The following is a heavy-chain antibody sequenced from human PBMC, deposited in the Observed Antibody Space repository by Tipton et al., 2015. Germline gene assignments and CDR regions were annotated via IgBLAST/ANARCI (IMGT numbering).Heavy chain of an antibody. CDR3: ASFGVYDSSGCYYFDS. CDR2: IYYSGST. Sequence: TLSLTCTVSDGSISSGGYFWTWIRQHPGKGLEWIGYIYYSGSTYYNPSLKSRVTMSVDTSKNQFSLNLHSVTAADTAVYFCASFGVYDSSGCYYFDSWGQGTLVTVSS. CDR1: DGSISSGGYF. J-gene: IGHJ4*02. D-gene: IGHD3-22*01. V-gene: IGHV4-31*03.